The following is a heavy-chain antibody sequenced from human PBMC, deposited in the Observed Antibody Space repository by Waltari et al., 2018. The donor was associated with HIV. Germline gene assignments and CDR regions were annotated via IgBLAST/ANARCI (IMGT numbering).Heavy chain of an antibody. D-gene: IGHD3-16*02. V-gene: IGHV4-4*07. Sequence: QVQLEESGPGLVKPSATLSLPCPVSGASISSYYWSWIRLPAGKGLEWIGRIYTSGSTNYNPSLKSRVTLSVDTSMNQFSLKLSSVTAADTAVYYCARGLRLGELSLYKYAFDIWGQGTMVTVSS. CDR2: IYTSGST. CDR1: GASISSYY. CDR3: ARGLRLGELSLYKYAFDI. J-gene: IGHJ3*02.